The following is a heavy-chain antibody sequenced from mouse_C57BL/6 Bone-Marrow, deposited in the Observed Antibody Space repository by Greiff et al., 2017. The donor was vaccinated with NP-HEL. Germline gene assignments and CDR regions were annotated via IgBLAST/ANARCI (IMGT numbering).Heavy chain of an antibody. CDR1: GYAFSSYW. J-gene: IGHJ2*01. Sequence: QVQLQQSGAELVKPGASVKISCKASGYAFSSYWMNWVRQRPGTGLEWIGQIYPGDGDTNSNGTFKGKATLPADKTSSTAYMQLSSLTSEDSAVYICARYYCSSYYFDYWGQGTTLTVSS. CDR3: ARYYCSSYYFDY. CDR2: IYPGDGDT. V-gene: IGHV1-80*01. D-gene: IGHD1-1*01.